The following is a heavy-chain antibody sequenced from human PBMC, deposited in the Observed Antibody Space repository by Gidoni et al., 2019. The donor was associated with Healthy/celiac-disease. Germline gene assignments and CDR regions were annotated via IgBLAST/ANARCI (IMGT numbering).Heavy chain of an antibody. J-gene: IGHJ3*02. Sequence: EVQLVESGGGLVQPGRSLRLSWTDPGLTSGDHAMSWVRQATGKGLEWVGFMRSKAYGGTTEYAASVKGRFTISRDDSKSIAYLQMNSLKTEDTAVYYCTRVSYDILTGPTAFDIWGQGTMVTVSS. CDR2: MRSKAYGGTT. V-gene: IGHV3-49*04. CDR1: GLTSGDHA. CDR3: TRVSYDILTGPTAFDI. D-gene: IGHD3-9*01.